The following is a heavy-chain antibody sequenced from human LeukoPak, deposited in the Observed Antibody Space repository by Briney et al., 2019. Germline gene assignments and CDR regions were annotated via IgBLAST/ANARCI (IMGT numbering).Heavy chain of an antibody. Sequence: PGGSLRLSCAASGFTFRIYGMSWVRQAPGKGLEWVSLIYSGGSTYYADSVKGRFTISRDNSKNTLYLQMNSLRAEDTAVYYCARGHNSFDYWGQGTLVTVSS. J-gene: IGHJ4*02. CDR3: ARGHNSFDY. V-gene: IGHV3-66*01. CDR2: IYSGGST. CDR1: GFTFRIYG.